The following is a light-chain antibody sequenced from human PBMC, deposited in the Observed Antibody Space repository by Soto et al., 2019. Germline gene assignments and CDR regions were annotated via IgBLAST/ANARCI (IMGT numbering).Light chain of an antibody. Sequence: DIQMTQSPSSLSASIGDRITITCRASQDIRNSLAWYQQKPGKVPKLLIYAASTLQSGVPSRFSDSGSGTDFTLTISSLQPEDGATYSCQKYNSAPLTFDGGTEVEIK. CDR2: AAS. CDR3: QKYNSAPLT. V-gene: IGKV1-27*01. CDR1: QDIRNS. J-gene: IGKJ4*01.